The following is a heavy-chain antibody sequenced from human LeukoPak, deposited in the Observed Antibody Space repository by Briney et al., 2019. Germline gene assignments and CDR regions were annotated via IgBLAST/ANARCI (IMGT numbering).Heavy chain of an antibody. CDR1: GFTFSSYA. V-gene: IGHV3-23*01. J-gene: IGHJ4*02. CDR3: AREGTYYYGSGSYIIDY. D-gene: IGHD3-10*01. Sequence: GGSLRLSCAASGFTFSSYAMSWVRQAPGKGLEWVSAISGSGGSTYYADSVKGRFTIPRDNSKNTLYLQMNSLRAEDTAVYYCAREGTYYYGSGSYIIDYWGQGTLVTVSS. CDR2: ISGSGGST.